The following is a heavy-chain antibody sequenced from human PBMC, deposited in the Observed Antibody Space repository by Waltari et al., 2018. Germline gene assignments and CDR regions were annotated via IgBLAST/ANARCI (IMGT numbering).Heavy chain of an antibody. CDR1: GFLRTHYT. D-gene: IGHD3-9*01. CDR2: IRETSRTT. Sequence: EERLVQSGGGLVQPGGSLRLSCEASGFLRTHYTINLVRQAPGKGLEWVAYIRETSRTTFYAESVRGRFIISRNNAKNSLSLQMVSLRGEDTAVYYCAVARGNYDVLTGFPVDSWGQGTLVTVSS. J-gene: IGHJ5*01. CDR3: AVARGNYDVLTGFPVDS. V-gene: IGHV3-48*01.